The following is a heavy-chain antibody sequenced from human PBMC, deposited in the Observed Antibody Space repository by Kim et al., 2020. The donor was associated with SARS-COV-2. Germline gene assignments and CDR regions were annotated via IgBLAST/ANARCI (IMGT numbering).Heavy chain of an antibody. Sequence: GGSLRLSCAGSRFTFSNAWLSWVRQAPGKGLEWDGHIKSKIDGGTTDYAATVKGRFTISRDDSKNTLYLQMSSLQTEDTAVYYCTTFPVRGLSAFDIWGQGTMVTVSS. J-gene: IGHJ3*02. D-gene: IGHD6-19*01. V-gene: IGHV3-15*01. CDR1: RFTFSNAW. CDR3: TTFPVRGLSAFDI. CDR2: IKSKIDGGTT.